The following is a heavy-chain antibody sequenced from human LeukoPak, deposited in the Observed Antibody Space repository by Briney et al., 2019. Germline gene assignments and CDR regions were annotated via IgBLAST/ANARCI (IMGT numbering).Heavy chain of an antibody. Sequence: PSETLSLTCTVSGGSISSYYWSWIRQPPGKGLEGMGYISYSGNSDYHPSLKSRVTMSVDPSKNQFSLRLTSVTAADTAVYYCARGTVEYSYGDLYDYWGQGTLVTVSS. D-gene: IGHD5-18*01. CDR2: ISYSGNS. CDR1: GGSISSYY. J-gene: IGHJ4*02. V-gene: IGHV4-59*01. CDR3: ARGTVEYSYGDLYDY.